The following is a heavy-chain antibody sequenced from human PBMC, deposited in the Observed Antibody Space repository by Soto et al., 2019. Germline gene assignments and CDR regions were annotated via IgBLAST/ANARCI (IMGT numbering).Heavy chain of an antibody. D-gene: IGHD4-17*01. V-gene: IGHV4-61*01. Sequence: SETLSLTCTVSGGSVSSGSYYWSWIRQPPGKGLEWIGYIYYSGSTNYNPSLKSRVTMSVDTSKNQFSLKLSSVTAADTAVYYCARDQEVNYADYGGSDYYYGMDVWGQGTTVTVSS. J-gene: IGHJ6*02. CDR3: ARDQEVNYADYGGSDYYYGMDV. CDR2: IYYSGST. CDR1: GGSVSSGSYY.